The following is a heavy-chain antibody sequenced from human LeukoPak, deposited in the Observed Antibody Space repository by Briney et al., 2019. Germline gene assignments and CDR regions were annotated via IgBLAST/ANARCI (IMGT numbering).Heavy chain of an antibody. CDR3: ARAQRYYDFWSGYYYFDY. CDR2: INHSGST. D-gene: IGHD3-3*01. V-gene: IGHV4-34*01. CDR1: GGSFSGYY. Sequence: SETLSLTCAVYGGSFSGYYWSWIRQPPGKGLEWIGEINHSGSTNYNPSLKSRVTVPVDTSKNQFSLKLSSVTAADTAVYYCARAQRYYDFWSGYYYFDYWGQGTLVTVSS. J-gene: IGHJ4*02.